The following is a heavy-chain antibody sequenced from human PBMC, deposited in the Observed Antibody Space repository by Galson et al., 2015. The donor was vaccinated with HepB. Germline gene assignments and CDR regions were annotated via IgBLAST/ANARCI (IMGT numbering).Heavy chain of an antibody. CDR3: AAGLGIYYFEY. V-gene: IGHV3-33*01. Sequence: SLRLSCAASGLTYSSYGMHWVRQAPGKGLEWVAVIWYDGSKKYYADSVKGRSTISRDNSKNTLNLQMNSLRAEDTAVYYCAAGLGIYYFEYWGQGTLVTVSS. J-gene: IGHJ4*02. CDR1: GLTYSSYG. CDR2: IWYDGSKK. D-gene: IGHD5-12*01.